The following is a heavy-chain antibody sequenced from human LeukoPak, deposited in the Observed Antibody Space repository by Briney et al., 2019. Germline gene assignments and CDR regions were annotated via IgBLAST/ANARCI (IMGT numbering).Heavy chain of an antibody. CDR3: ARDLTYYYDSSGYSD. V-gene: IGHV1-2*02. D-gene: IGHD3-22*01. Sequence: ASVRVSCKASGYTFTGYYMHWVRQAPGQGLEWMGWINPNSGGTNYAQKFQGRVTMTRDTSISTAYMELSRLRSEDTAVYYCARDLTYYYDSSGYSDWGQGTLVTVSS. J-gene: IGHJ4*02. CDR2: INPNSGGT. CDR1: GYTFTGYY.